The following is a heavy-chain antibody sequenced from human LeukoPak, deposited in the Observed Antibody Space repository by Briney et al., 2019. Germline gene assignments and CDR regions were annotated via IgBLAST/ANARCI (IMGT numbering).Heavy chain of an antibody. CDR1: GYTFTDSG. CDR3: ARDRDYGGKRLLDY. J-gene: IGHJ4*02. Sequence: GASVKVSCKASGYTFTDSGISWVRQAPGQGLEWMGWISAYNGNTNYAQKLQGRVTMTTDTSTSTAYMELRSLRSDDTAVYYCARDRDYGGKRLLDYWGQGTLVTVSS. V-gene: IGHV1-18*01. D-gene: IGHD4-23*01. CDR2: ISAYNGNT.